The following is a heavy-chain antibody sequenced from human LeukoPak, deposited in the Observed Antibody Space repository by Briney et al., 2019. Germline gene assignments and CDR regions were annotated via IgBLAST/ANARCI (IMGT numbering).Heavy chain of an antibody. D-gene: IGHD6-19*01. CDR2: IYPGDSGT. CDR3: ARHLTYASAWYCPDY. J-gene: IGHJ4*02. Sequence: GESLKISCKGSGYSFTSYWIGLVRQMPGKGLEWMEIIYPGDSGTRYSPSFQGQVTISADKSISTAYLQWSSLKASDTAMYYCARHLTYASAWYCPDYWGQGTLVTVSS. V-gene: IGHV5-51*01. CDR1: GYSFTSYW.